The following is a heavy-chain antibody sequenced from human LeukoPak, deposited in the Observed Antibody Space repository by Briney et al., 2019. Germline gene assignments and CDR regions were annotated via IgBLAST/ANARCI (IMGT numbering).Heavy chain of an antibody. CDR2: ISTYNADT. CDR3: ARGGATKYEWLRTDYYFDY. D-gene: IGHD5-12*01. J-gene: IGHJ4*02. V-gene: IGHV1-18*01. Sequence: ASVKVSCKASGYTFTSYGISWFRQAPGQGLEWMGWISTYNADTDYAQKFQGRVTMTTETSTSTAYMELRSLISDDTAVYYCARGGATKYEWLRTDYYFDYWGQGTLVTVSS. CDR1: GYTFTSYG.